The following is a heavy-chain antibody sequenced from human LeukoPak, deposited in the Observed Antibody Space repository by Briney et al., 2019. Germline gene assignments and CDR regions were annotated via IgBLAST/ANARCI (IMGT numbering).Heavy chain of an antibody. Sequence: SQTLSLTCAISGDSVSSNSAAWNWIRQSPSRGLEWLGRTYYRSKWYNDYAVSAKSRIIINPDTSKNQFSLHLNSVTPEDTAVYYCARRLTQYDCFDPWGQGILVTVPS. D-gene: IGHD2-2*01. V-gene: IGHV6-1*01. CDR1: GDSVSSNSAA. CDR2: TYYRSKWYN. J-gene: IGHJ5*02. CDR3: ARRLTQYDCFDP.